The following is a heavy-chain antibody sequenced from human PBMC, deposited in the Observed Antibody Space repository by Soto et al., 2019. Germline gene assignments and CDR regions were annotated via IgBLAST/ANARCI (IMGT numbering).Heavy chain of an antibody. CDR1: GGSISSSSYY. CDR2: IYYSGST. CDR3: ARPARRFDWSTYYFDY. Sequence: SETLSLTCTVSGGSISSSSYYWGWIRQPPGKGLEWIGSIYYSGSTYYNPSLKSRVTISVDTSKNQFSLKLSSVTAADTAVYYCARPARRFDWSTYYFDYWGQGTLVTVSS. V-gene: IGHV4-39*01. D-gene: IGHD3-9*01. J-gene: IGHJ4*02.